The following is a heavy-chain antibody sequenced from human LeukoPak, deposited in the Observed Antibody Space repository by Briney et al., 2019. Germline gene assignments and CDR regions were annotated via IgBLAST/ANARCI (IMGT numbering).Heavy chain of an antibody. CDR2: ISSSSSTI. CDR3: ARDPEWELPLAFDY. D-gene: IGHD1-26*01. J-gene: IGHJ4*02. Sequence: GGSLRLSCAASGFTFSSYSMNWVRQAPGKGLEWVSYISSSSSTIYYADSVKGRFTISRDNAKNSLYLQMNSLRAEDTAVYYCARDPEWELPLAFDYWGQGTLVTVSS. V-gene: IGHV3-48*01. CDR1: GFTFSSYS.